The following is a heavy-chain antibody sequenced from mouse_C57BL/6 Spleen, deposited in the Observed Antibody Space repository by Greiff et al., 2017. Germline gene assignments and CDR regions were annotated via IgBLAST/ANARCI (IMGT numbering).Heavy chain of an antibody. CDR2: ISGGGGNT. V-gene: IGHV5-9*01. J-gene: IGHJ3*01. Sequence: EVHLVESGGGLVKPGGSLKLSCAASGFTFSSYTMSWVRQTPEKRLEWVATISGGGGNTYYPDSVKGRFTISRDNAKNTLYLQMSSLRSEDTALNYCARQGYDYDEAYGGQGTLVTVSA. CDR1: GFTFSSYT. CDR3: ARQGYDYDEAY. D-gene: IGHD2-4*01.